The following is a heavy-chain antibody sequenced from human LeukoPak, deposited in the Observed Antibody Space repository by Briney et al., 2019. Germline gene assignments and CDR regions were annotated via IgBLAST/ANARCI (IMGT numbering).Heavy chain of an antibody. Sequence: GGSLSLSCAASGFTLSSYEMNWVRQAPGKGLEWVSYISSSGSTIYYADSVKGRFTISRDNAKNSLYLQMNSLRAEDTAVYYCARSNYDSSGYYRLFDYWGQGTLVTVSS. V-gene: IGHV3-48*03. D-gene: IGHD3-22*01. CDR2: ISSSGSTI. CDR3: ARSNYDSSGYYRLFDY. J-gene: IGHJ4*02. CDR1: GFTLSSYE.